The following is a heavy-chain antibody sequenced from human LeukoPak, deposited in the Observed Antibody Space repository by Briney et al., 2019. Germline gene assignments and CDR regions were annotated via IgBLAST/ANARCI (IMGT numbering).Heavy chain of an antibody. D-gene: IGHD1-26*01. CDR1: GGNLGNYA. V-gene: IGHV1-69*06. Sequence: SVKVSCKASGGNLGNYAISWVRQAPGQGLEWMGRIVPIFGSTNFAQKFQDRLTIAADKATNTLYLELTNLRSDDTAVYYCAREPGGVRRYFDYWDQGTLVAVSS. J-gene: IGHJ4*02. CDR3: AREPGGVRRYFDY. CDR2: IVPIFGST.